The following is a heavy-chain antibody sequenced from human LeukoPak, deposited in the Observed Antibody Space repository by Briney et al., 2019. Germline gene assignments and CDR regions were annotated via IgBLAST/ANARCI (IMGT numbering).Heavy chain of an antibody. J-gene: IGHJ4*02. CDR1: GYTFTSYY. V-gene: IGHV1-46*01. CDR3: ARGGRFPFYYIDY. Sequence: ASVKVSCKAYGYTFTSYYMHWVRQAPGQGLEWMGIINPSGGSTSHAQKFQGRVTMTRDMSTSTVYMELSSLRSEDTAVYYCARGGRFPFYYIDYWGQGTLVTVSS. D-gene: IGHD2/OR15-2a*01. CDR2: INPSGGST.